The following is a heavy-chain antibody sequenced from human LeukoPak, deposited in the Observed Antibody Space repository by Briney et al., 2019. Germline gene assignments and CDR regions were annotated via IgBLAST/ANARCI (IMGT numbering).Heavy chain of an antibody. J-gene: IGHJ5*02. Sequence: GGSLRLSCAASGFTFSSYWMHWVRQAPGKGLVWVSRINSDGSSTSYADSVKGRFTISRDNAKNTLYLQMNSLRAEDTAAYYCARGLVALGWVWFDPWGQGTLVTVSS. V-gene: IGHV3-74*01. D-gene: IGHD2-15*01. CDR2: INSDGSST. CDR1: GFTFSSYW. CDR3: ARGLVALGWVWFDP.